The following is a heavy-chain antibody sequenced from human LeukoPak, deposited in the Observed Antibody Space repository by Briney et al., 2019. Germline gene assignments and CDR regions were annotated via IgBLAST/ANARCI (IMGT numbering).Heavy chain of an antibody. Sequence: KPGGSLRLSCTASGFTFGDYAMSWFRQAPGKGLEWVGFIRSKAYGGTTEYAASVKGRFTISRDDSKSIAYLQMNSLKTEDTAVYYCTRETVAGEEYFDYWGQGTLVTVSS. V-gene: IGHV3-49*05. CDR1: GFTFGDYA. CDR2: IRSKAYGGTT. J-gene: IGHJ4*02. D-gene: IGHD6-19*01. CDR3: TRETVAGEEYFDY.